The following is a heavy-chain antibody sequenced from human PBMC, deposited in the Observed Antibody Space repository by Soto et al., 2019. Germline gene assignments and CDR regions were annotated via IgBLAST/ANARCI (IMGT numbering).Heavy chain of an antibody. CDR1: GFTFGDDP. CDR2: IRSKAYGETT. D-gene: IGHD3-22*01. V-gene: IGHV3-49*05. Sequence: NPGGPLRLSCTSSGFTFGDDPVSWFRQAPGRGLEWVGFIRSKAYGETTEYAASVKGRFTISRDDSKSIAYLQMNSLKTEDTAVYYCTSSLSKKGNSGYYLNALDIWGQGTMVTVSS. J-gene: IGHJ3*02. CDR3: TSSLSKKGNSGYYLNALDI.